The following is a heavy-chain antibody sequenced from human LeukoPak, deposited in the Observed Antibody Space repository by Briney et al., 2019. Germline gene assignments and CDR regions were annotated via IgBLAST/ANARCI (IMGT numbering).Heavy chain of an antibody. CDR1: GVSINSYY. CDR2: GYYSGWT. V-gene: IGHV4-59*08. CDR3: ARSMSSSWYFGKYYIDY. Sequence: PSETLFLTCPAPGVSINSYYWSWIRQPAGKGLEWLGYGYYSGWTNYNPSLKSRVTISVDTSTNPSSLKLSSVTAADTAVYYCARSMSSSWYFGKYYIDYWGQGTLVTVSS. J-gene: IGHJ4*02. D-gene: IGHD6-13*01.